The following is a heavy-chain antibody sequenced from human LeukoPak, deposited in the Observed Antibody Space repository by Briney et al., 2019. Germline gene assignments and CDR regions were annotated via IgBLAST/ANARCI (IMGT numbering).Heavy chain of an antibody. J-gene: IGHJ4*02. CDR3: ARLAYYDFWSGYPIDY. Sequence: GGSLTLSCAASGSTSSSYAMHWVRQAPGKGLEYVSAISSNGGSTYYANSVKGRFTISRDNSKNTLYLQMGSLRAEDMAVYYCARLAYYDFWSGYPIDYWGQGTLVTVSS. D-gene: IGHD3-3*01. CDR1: GSTSSSYA. CDR2: ISSNGGST. V-gene: IGHV3-64*01.